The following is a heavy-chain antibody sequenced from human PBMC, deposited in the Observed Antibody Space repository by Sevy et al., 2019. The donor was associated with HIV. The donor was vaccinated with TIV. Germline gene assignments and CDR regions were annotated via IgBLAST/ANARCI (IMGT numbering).Heavy chain of an antibody. CDR3: ARSASSGYYIRFWFDP. Sequence: SETLSLTCTVPGGSVSSGSYYWSWIRQPPGKGLEWIGYIYYSGSTNYNPSLKSRVTISVDTSKNQFSLKLSSVTAADTAVYYCARSASSGYYIRFWFDPWGQGTLVTVSS. CDR2: IYYSGST. V-gene: IGHV4-61*01. CDR1: GGSVSSGSYY. J-gene: IGHJ5*02. D-gene: IGHD3-22*01.